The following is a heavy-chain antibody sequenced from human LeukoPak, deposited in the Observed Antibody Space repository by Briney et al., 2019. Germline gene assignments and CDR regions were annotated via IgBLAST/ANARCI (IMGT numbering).Heavy chain of an antibody. CDR1: GFSFSSFG. CDR2: IRNDGNNI. Sequence: GGSLRLSCAASGFSFSSFGMHWVRQAPGKGLEWVAFIRNDGNNIRYANSVKGRFTISRDNSRNTLHLQMNSLRAEDTALYYCAKAHLPDYYYMDVWGKGTTVTVSS. J-gene: IGHJ6*03. CDR3: AKAHLPDYYYMDV. V-gene: IGHV3-30*02.